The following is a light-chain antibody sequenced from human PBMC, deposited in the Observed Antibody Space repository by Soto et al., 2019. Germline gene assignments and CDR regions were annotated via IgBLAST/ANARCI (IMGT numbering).Light chain of an antibody. J-gene: IGKJ2*01. CDR1: QSVSSSY. CDR3: QLYGSSRPSYT. CDR2: GAS. Sequence: EIVLTQSPGTLSLSPGERATLSCRASQSVSSSYLAWYQQKRGQAPRLLIYGASRRATGIPDRFSGSGSGTHFTHTISRLEPEDDGVYYCQLYGSSRPSYTFRKGTKLAIK. V-gene: IGKV3-20*01.